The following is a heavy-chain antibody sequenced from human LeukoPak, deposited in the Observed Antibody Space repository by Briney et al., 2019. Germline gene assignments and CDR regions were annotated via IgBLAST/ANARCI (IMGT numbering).Heavy chain of an antibody. Sequence: SETLSLTCTVSGGAISSYYWSWIRQPPGKGLEWIGYIYYSGSTNYNPSLKSRVTISVDTSKNQFSLKLSSVTAADTAVYYCARGYSSSWYWFDPWGQGTLVTVSS. CDR2: IYYSGST. D-gene: IGHD6-13*01. J-gene: IGHJ5*02. CDR3: ARGYSSSWYWFDP. CDR1: GGAISSYY. V-gene: IGHV4-59*01.